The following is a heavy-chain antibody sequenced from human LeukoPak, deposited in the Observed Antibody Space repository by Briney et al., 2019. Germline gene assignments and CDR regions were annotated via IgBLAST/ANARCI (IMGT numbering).Heavy chain of an antibody. V-gene: IGHV3-7*03. CDR3: AKELYYYDSSGYG. J-gene: IGHJ4*02. D-gene: IGHD3-22*01. CDR1: GFTFSTRW. Sequence: GGSLRLSCAASGFTFSTRWMSWVRQAPGKGLEWVANINEDGSEKNYVESLKGRFTISRDNAKNSLYLQMNSLRAEDTAVYYCAKELYYYDSSGYGWGQGTLVTVSS. CDR2: INEDGSEK.